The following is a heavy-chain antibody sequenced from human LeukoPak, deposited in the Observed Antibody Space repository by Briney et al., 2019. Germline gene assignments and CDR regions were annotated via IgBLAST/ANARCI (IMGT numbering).Heavy chain of an antibody. D-gene: IGHD2-2*02. J-gene: IGHJ5*02. CDR3: ARVLPIYQLFFLLDP. CDR1: GYTFTDYY. V-gene: IGHV1-2*02. Sequence: ASVKVSCKASGYTFTDYYIHWVRQAPGQGLDWMGWINANNGDTKYAQKFQGRVTMTRDTSINTAYMDLASLRSDDSAIYYCARVLPIYQLFFLLDPWGQGTLVTVSS. CDR2: INANNGDT.